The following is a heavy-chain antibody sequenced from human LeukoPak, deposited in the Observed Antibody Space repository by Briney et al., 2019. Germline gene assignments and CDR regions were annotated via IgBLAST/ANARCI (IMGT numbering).Heavy chain of an antibody. CDR3: TTDHSAAGHI. Sequence: GGSLRLSCAASGLTVSSNHMSWVRQAPGKGLEWVSVIYSAGTTYYEDSVKGRFTISRDNAKNSLYLQMNSLKTEDTAVYYCTTDHSAAGHIWGQGTMVTVSS. J-gene: IGHJ3*02. CDR1: GLTVSSNH. D-gene: IGHD6-13*01. V-gene: IGHV3-53*01. CDR2: IYSAGTT.